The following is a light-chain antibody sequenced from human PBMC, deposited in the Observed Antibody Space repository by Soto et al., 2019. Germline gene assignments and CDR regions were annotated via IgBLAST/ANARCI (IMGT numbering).Light chain of an antibody. J-gene: IGLJ2*01. CDR1: SSNIGAGYE. CDR2: GNV. Sequence: QLVLTQPPSVSGAPGQRVTISCAGSSSNIGAGYEAHWYQQLPGTAPKLLIYGNVNRPSGVPDRFSGSKSGTSASLAIIGLQAEDEADYYCQSYDNSLGAVVFGGGTKLTVL. CDR3: QSYDNSLGAVV. V-gene: IGLV1-40*01.